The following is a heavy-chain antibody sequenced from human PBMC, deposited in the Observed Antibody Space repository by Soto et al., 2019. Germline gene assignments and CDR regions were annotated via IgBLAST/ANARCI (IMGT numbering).Heavy chain of an antibody. Sequence: SETLSLTCTVSGGSISSSSYYWGWIRQPPGKGLEWIGSIYYSGSTYYNPSLKSRVTISVDTSKNQFSLKLSSVTAADTAVYYCARHDSSSWGNYYYYGMDVWGQGTTVTVSS. V-gene: IGHV4-39*01. CDR1: GGSISSSSYY. J-gene: IGHJ6*02. CDR2: IYYSGST. D-gene: IGHD6-13*01. CDR3: ARHDSSSWGNYYYYGMDV.